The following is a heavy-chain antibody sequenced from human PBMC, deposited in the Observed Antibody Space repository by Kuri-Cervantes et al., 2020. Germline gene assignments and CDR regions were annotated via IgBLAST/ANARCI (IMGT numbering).Heavy chain of an antibody. Sequence: ASVKVSCKASGYTFTSYDINWVRQATGQGPEWMGWMNPNSGNTGYAQKFQGRVTMTRNTSISTAYMELSSLRSEDTAVYYCARGQYSSSWYWNYYYGMDVWGQGTTVTVSS. CDR2: MNPNSGNT. CDR1: GYTFTSYD. D-gene: IGHD6-13*01. V-gene: IGHV1-8*01. J-gene: IGHJ6*02. CDR3: ARGQYSSSWYWNYYYGMDV.